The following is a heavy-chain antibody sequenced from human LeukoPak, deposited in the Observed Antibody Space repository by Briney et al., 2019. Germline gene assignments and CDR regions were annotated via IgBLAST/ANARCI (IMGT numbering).Heavy chain of an antibody. CDR3: ARVKGPFDY. V-gene: IGHV4-59*01. Sequence: SETLSLTCTVSGGSISSYYWTWIRQPPGKGLEWIGDIYYSGKTNYNPSLKSRVTISLDSSKNQFSLKVTSVTAADTAIYYCARVKGPFDYWGQGTLVTVSS. CDR2: IYYSGKT. CDR1: GGSISSYY. J-gene: IGHJ4*02.